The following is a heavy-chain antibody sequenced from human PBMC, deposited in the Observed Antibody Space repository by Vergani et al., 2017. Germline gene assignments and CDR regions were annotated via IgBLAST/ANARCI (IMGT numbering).Heavy chain of an antibody. Sequence: VQLQESGPGLVKPSQTLSLTCTVSGGSISSGSYYWSWIRQPAGKGLEWIGRIYTSGSTNYNPSLKSRVTISVDTSKNQFSLKLSSVTAADTAVYYCAREAVVVVPAAMYYFDYWGQGTLVTVSS. J-gene: IGHJ4*02. CDR2: IYTSGST. CDR3: AREAVVVVPAAMYYFDY. D-gene: IGHD2-2*01. V-gene: IGHV4-61*02. CDR1: GGSISSGSYY.